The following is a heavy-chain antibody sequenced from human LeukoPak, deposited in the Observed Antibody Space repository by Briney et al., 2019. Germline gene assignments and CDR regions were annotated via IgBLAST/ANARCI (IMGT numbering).Heavy chain of an antibody. CDR1: GGSISSYY. J-gene: IGHJ6*02. Sequence: SETLSLTCTVSGGSISSYYWSWIRQPPGKGLEWIGYIYYSGSTNYNPSLKSRVTIPVDTSKNQFSLKLSSVTAADTAVYYCARGSGHYYYYGMDVWGQGTTVTVSS. CDR3: ARGSGHYYYYGMDV. V-gene: IGHV4-59*01. CDR2: IYYSGST.